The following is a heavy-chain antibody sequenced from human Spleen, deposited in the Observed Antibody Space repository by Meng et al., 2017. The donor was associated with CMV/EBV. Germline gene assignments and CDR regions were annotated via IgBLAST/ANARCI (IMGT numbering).Heavy chain of an antibody. D-gene: IGHD1-26*01. Sequence: VDLVVSGGDVVQPGRSLRLSCAASGFSFSNSILHWVRQAPGKGLEWVGRIRSKANSYATAYAASVKGRFTISRDDSKNTAYLQMNSLKTEDTAVYYCTRHGSGSYDYWGQGTLVTVSS. CDR2: IRSKANSYAT. CDR3: TRHGSGSYDY. J-gene: IGHJ4*02. CDR1: GFSFSNSI. V-gene: IGHV3-73*01.